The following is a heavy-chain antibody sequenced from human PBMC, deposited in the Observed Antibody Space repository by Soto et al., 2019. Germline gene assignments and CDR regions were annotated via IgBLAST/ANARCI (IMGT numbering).Heavy chain of an antibody. Sequence: SETLSLTCTVSGGSISSSSYYWGWIRQPPGKGLEWIGSIYYSGSTYYNPSRKSRVTISVDTSKNQFSLKLSSVTAADTAVYYCARHTPAISISDHWGQGTLVTVSS. J-gene: IGHJ4*02. CDR3: ARHTPAISISDH. CDR1: GGSISSSSYY. CDR2: IYYSGST. V-gene: IGHV4-39*01. D-gene: IGHD2-15*01.